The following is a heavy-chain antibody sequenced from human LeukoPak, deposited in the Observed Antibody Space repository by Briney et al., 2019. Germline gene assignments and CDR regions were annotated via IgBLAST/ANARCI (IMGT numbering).Heavy chain of an antibody. D-gene: IGHD3-10*01. CDR3: RTELIRGVMTTAFVI. CDR2: LSHDGSNE. V-gene: IGHV3-30*03. CDR1: GLTFSTYG. J-gene: IGHJ3*02. Sequence: GGSLRLSCAASGLTFSTYGLHWVRQAPGKGLEWGAALSHDGSNEFYADSVKGRFTVSRDNSKHSFYLQMNSLRDEDTAVYYCRTELIRGVMTTAFVIWGQGTMVTVSS.